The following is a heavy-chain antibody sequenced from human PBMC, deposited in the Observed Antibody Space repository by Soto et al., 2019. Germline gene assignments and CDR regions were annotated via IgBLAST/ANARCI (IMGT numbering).Heavy chain of an antibody. D-gene: IGHD6-19*01. J-gene: IGHJ4*02. CDR2: IYWNDDK. V-gene: IGHV2-5*01. CDR1: GFSLSTSGLG. Sequence: QITLKESGPTLVRPTQTLTLTCTFSGFSLSTSGLGVGWIRQPPGQALEWLALIYWNDDKRYSPSLKARLTITKDTSKNQVVRTMTNMDPVDTATYYCAHRPSGWYLFDYWGQGTLVTVSS. CDR3: AHRPSGWYLFDY.